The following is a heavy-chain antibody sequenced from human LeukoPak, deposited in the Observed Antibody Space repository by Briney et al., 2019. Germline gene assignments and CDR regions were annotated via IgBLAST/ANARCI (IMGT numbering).Heavy chain of an antibody. D-gene: IGHD6-19*01. J-gene: IGHJ4*02. Sequence: SSETLSLTCTVSGGSISSYYWSWIRQPAEKGLEWIGRIYTSGSTNYNPSLKSRVTMSVDTSKNQFSLKLSSVTAADTAVYHCARGAVAGNDYWGQGTLVTVSS. CDR1: GGSISSYY. V-gene: IGHV4-4*07. CDR2: IYTSGST. CDR3: ARGAVAGNDY.